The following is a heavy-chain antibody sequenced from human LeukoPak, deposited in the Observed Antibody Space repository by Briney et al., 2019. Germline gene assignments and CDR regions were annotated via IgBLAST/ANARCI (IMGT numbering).Heavy chain of an antibody. CDR2: IYPGDSDT. D-gene: IGHD6-13*01. CDR1: GYSFTSYW. Sequence: GESLKISCKGSGYSFTSYWIGWVRQMPGKGLEWMGIIYPGDSDTRYSPSFQGQVTNSADKSISTAYLQWSSLKASDTAMYYCARLKGIAAAGGGWFDPWGQGTLVTVSS. V-gene: IGHV5-51*01. J-gene: IGHJ5*02. CDR3: ARLKGIAAAGGGWFDP.